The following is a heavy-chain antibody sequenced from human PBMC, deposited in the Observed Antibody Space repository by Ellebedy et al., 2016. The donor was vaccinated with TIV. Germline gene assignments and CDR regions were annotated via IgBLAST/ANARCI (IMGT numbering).Heavy chain of an antibody. D-gene: IGHD2-21*02. J-gene: IGHJ4*02. Sequence: MPSETLSLTCSVSGGSVSSTRYYWAWIRQPPGKGLEYIGSVHYSGSPYYNPSFKSRVTLSADTSKNQFSLNLRTVTAADTAVYYCARTDPWQPTDDWGQGILVSVSS. CDR2: VHYSGSP. CDR1: GGSVSSTRYY. V-gene: IGHV4-39*01. CDR3: ARTDPWQPTDD.